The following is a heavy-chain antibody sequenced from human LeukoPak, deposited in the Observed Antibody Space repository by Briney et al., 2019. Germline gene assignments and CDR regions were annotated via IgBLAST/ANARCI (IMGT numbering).Heavy chain of an antibody. J-gene: IGHJ4*02. D-gene: IGHD5-18*01. CDR3: AREGGYSYGDAPLHFDY. CDR2: IYTSGNT. V-gene: IGHV4-61*02. CDR1: GGSISSSSYY. Sequence: SETLSLTCTVSGGSISSSSYYWSWIRQPAGKGLEWIGRIYTSGNTNYNPSLKSRVTISVDTSKNQFSLKLSSVTAADTAVYYCAREGGYSYGDAPLHFDYWGQGTLVTVSS.